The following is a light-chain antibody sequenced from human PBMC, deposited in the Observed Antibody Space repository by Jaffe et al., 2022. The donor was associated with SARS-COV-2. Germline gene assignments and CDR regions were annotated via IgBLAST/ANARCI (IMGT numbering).Light chain of an antibody. Sequence: DIHMTQSPSTLSASAGDRVTITCRASQSISSWLAWYQQKPGKAPKLLIYKASSLESGVPSRFSGSGSGTEFTLTISSLQPDDFATYYCQQYNSYSFTFGPGTKVDIK. CDR2: KAS. J-gene: IGKJ3*01. CDR3: QQYNSYSFT. V-gene: IGKV1-5*03. CDR1: QSISSW.